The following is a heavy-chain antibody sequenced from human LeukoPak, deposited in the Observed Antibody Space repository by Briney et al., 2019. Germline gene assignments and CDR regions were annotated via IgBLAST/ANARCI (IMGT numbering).Heavy chain of an antibody. D-gene: IGHD1-1*01. J-gene: IGHJ4*02. Sequence: PGGSLRLSCAGSGFTFSTYWMTWVRQAPGKGLEWVANIKQDGSEKYYVDSVKGRFTFSRDNAKNSLYLQMYSLRAEDTAVYYCARMSTTWRGLDYWGQGTQVIVSS. CDR3: ARMSTTWRGLDY. CDR2: IKQDGSEK. V-gene: IGHV3-7*01. CDR1: GFTFSTYW.